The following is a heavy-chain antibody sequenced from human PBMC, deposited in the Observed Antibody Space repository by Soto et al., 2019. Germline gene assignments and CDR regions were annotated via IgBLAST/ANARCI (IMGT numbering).Heavy chain of an antibody. Sequence: VASVKVSCKASGGTFSSYAISWVRQAPGQGLEWMGGIIPIFGTANYAQKFQGRVTITADKSTSTAYMELSSLRSEDTAVYYCAREEGTGYYYYGMDVWGQGTTVTVSS. CDR3: AREEGTGYYYYGMDV. J-gene: IGHJ6*02. CDR2: IIPIFGTA. CDR1: GGTFSSYA. V-gene: IGHV1-69*06.